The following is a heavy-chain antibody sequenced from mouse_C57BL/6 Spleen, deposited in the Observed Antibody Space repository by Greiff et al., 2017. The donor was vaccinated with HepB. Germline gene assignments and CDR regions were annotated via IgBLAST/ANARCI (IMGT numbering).Heavy chain of an antibody. CDR1: GYAFSSYW. J-gene: IGHJ3*01. CDR2: IYPGDGDT. CDR3: ARLSYGSSWGFAY. D-gene: IGHD1-1*01. V-gene: IGHV1-80*01. Sequence: VQLQQSGAELVKPGASVKISCKASGYAFSSYWMNWVKQRPGKGLEWIGQIYPGDGDTNYNGKFKGKATLTADKSSSTAYMQLSSLTSEDSAVYFCARLSYGSSWGFAYWGQGTLVTVSA.